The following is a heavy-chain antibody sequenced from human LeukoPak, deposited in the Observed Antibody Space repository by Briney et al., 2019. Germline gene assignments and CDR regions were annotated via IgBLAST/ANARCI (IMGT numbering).Heavy chain of an antibody. V-gene: IGHV4-4*02. J-gene: IGHJ4*02. Sequence: SGTLSLTCAVSGGFISSGNWWGWFRQPPGKGLEWIGEIHHSVGTNYNPSLKSRVAVSMDKSKNQFSLRVTSVTAEDTAMYYCARKGPATIADYWGRGTLVTVSS. CDR1: GGFISSGNW. CDR3: ARKGPATIADY. CDR2: IHHSVGT. D-gene: IGHD4-11*01.